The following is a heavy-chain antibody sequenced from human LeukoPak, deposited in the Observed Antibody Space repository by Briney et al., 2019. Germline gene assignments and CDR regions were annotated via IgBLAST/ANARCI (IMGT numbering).Heavy chain of an antibody. CDR1: GFTFSSYT. D-gene: IGHD6-13*01. CDR2: ISSSSSYI. J-gene: IGHJ4*02. Sequence: GGSLRLFCAASGFTFSSYTMNWFRQAPGKGLEWVSSISSSSSYIYYADSVKGRFTISRDNAKNSLYLQLNSLRAEDTAVYYCAREPYSSSWYDYWGQGTLVTVSS. CDR3: AREPYSSSWYDY. V-gene: IGHV3-21*01.